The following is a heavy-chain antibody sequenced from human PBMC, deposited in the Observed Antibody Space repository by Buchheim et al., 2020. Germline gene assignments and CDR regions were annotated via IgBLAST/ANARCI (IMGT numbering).Heavy chain of an antibody. CDR2: ISSSGSTI. J-gene: IGHJ4*02. CDR3: ARVQNNYYDSSGYYYSGYFDY. Sequence: EVQLVESGGGLVQPGGSLRLSCAASGFTFSSYETNWVRQAPGKGLEWVSYISSSGSTIYYADSVKGRFTISRDNAKNSLYLQMNSLRAEDTAVYYCARVQNNYYDSSGYYYSGYFDYWGQGTL. D-gene: IGHD3-22*01. CDR1: GFTFSSYE. V-gene: IGHV3-48*03.